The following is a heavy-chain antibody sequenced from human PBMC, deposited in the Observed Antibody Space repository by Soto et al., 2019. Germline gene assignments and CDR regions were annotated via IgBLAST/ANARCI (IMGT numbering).Heavy chain of an antibody. CDR2: ISGSGGST. Sequence: PGGSLRLSCAASGFTFSSYAMSWVRQAPGKGLEWVSAISGSGGSTYYADSVTGRFTISRDTSKNTLYLQMNSLRAEDTAVYYCAKGSEGKYAPAEYFQHWGQGTLVTVSS. CDR3: AKGSEGKYAPAEYFQH. V-gene: IGHV3-23*01. J-gene: IGHJ1*01. CDR1: GFTFSSYA. D-gene: IGHD2-15*01.